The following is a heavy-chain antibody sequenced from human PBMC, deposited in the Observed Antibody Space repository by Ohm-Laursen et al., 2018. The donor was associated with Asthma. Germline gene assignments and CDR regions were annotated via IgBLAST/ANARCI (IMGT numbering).Heavy chain of an antibody. Sequence: SLRLSCSASGFTFGDYAMHWVRQRPGKGLEWVSGISWNSGSIGYADSVKGRFTISRDNAKNSLYLQMNSLRAEDTALYYCAKGSIRFLEWLFPPDYWGQGTLVTVSS. V-gene: IGHV3-9*01. D-gene: IGHD3-3*01. CDR2: ISWNSGSI. CDR1: GFTFGDYA. J-gene: IGHJ4*02. CDR3: AKGSIRFLEWLFPPDY.